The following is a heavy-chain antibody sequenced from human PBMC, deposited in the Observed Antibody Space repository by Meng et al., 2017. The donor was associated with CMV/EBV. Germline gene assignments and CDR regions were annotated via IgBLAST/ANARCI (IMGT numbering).Heavy chain of an antibody. CDR2: IYYSGST. CDR1: GGSISSSSYY. V-gene: IGHV4-39*07. J-gene: IGHJ4*02. CDR3: ARDRNRNLDY. Sequence: GSLRLSCTASGGSISSSSYYWGWIRQPPGKGLEWIGSIYYSGSTNYGRSLSGRVTISMDTSKNQFSLKVSPVTTADTAMYYCARDRNRNLDYWGQGTLVTVSS.